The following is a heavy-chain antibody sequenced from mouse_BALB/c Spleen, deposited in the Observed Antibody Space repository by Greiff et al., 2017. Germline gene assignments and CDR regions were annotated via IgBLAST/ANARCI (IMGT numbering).Heavy chain of an antibody. CDR3: ARRGGDVFDY. Sequence: VQLQQSGAELVKPGASVKLSCTASGFNIKDTYMHWVKQRPEQGLEWIGWIDPENGNTIYDPKFQGKASITADTSSNTAYLQLSSLTSEDTAVYYCARRGGDVFDYWGQGTTLTVSS. CDR2: IDPENGNT. J-gene: IGHJ2*01. CDR1: GFNIKDTY. D-gene: IGHD2-13*01. V-gene: IGHV14-3*02.